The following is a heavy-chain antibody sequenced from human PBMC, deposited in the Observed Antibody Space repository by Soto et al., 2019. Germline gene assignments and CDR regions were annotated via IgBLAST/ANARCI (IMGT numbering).Heavy chain of an antibody. V-gene: IGHV4-38-2*02. J-gene: IGHJ5*02. D-gene: IGHD3-9*01. CDR3: ARHSNTGYPLGWLDP. CDR1: GDSIRSSSY. Sequence: SETLSLTCTVSGDSIRSSSYWGWIRQPPGKGLEWIGCIFSSGSTYYNPSLRSRVTISVDASKSQFSLKLSSVTAADTAVYYCARHSNTGYPLGWLDPWGQGTLVTVSS. CDR2: IFSSGST.